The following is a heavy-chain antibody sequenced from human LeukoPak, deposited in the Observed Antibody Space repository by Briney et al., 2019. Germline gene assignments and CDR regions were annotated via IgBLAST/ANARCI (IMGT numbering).Heavy chain of an antibody. D-gene: IGHD1-26*01. CDR1: GYTFTSYG. V-gene: IGHV1-18*01. CDR3: ARTVPTNWELPEDDY. CDR2: ISAYNGNT. Sequence: GASVKVSCKASGYTFTSYGISWVRQAPGQGLEWMGWISAYNGNTNYAQKLQGRVTMTTDTSTSTAYMELRSLRSDDTAVYYCARTVPTNWELPEDDYWGQGTLVTVSS. J-gene: IGHJ4*02.